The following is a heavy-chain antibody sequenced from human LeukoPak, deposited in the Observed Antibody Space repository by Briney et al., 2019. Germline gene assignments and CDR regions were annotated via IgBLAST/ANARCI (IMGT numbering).Heavy chain of an antibody. J-gene: IGHJ4*02. Sequence: SETLSLTCTDSGGSISSSSYYWVWIRQPPGKGLEWIGSIYYSGSTYYNPSLKSRVTISVDTSKNQFSLKLSSVTAADTAVYYCASSGSYRFDYWGQGTLVTVSS. CDR1: GGSISSSSYY. D-gene: IGHD1-26*01. CDR2: IYYSGST. V-gene: IGHV4-39*01. CDR3: ASSGSYRFDY.